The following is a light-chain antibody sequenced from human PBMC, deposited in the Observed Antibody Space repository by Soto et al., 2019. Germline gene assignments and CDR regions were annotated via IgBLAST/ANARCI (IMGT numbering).Light chain of an antibody. CDR1: QIISSY. CDR2: AAS. V-gene: IGKV1-39*01. Sequence: DVEVTQTPTSLSASVADRFTITCRASQIISSYLNWYQQKPGKAPKLLIYAASSLQSGVPSRFSGSGSGTEITLTISILPPEGSPTYYCRESNIYPLTFGGGTMLDIK. J-gene: IGKJ4*01. CDR3: RESNIYPLT.